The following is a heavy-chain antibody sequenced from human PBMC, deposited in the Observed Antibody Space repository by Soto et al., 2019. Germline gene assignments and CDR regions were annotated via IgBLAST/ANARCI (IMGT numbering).Heavy chain of an antibody. CDR3: ARGTLSLWIQLWFLFDY. V-gene: IGHV3-11*01. Sequence: QVQLVESGGGLVKPGGSLRLSCAASGFTFSDYYMSWIRQASGKGLEWVSYISSSGSTIYYADSVKGRFTIFRDNAKNSLYLQMNSLRAEDTAVYYCARGTLSLWIQLWFLFDYWGQGTLVTVSS. CDR2: ISSSGSTI. J-gene: IGHJ4*02. CDR1: GFTFSDYY. D-gene: IGHD5-18*01.